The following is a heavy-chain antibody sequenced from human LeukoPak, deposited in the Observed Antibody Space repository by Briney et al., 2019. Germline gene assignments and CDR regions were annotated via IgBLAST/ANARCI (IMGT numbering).Heavy chain of an antibody. Sequence: GGSLRLSCVGSGFTFSSYSMNWVRQAPGKGLEWVSYISGTSNTIYYADSVKGRFTVSRDNAKNSLYLQMNSLRAEDTAVYYCARDTSLNYYGSGSEVDYWGQGTLVTVSS. D-gene: IGHD3-10*01. CDR2: ISGTSNTI. CDR3: ARDTSLNYYGSGSEVDY. CDR1: GFTFSSYS. V-gene: IGHV3-48*01. J-gene: IGHJ4*02.